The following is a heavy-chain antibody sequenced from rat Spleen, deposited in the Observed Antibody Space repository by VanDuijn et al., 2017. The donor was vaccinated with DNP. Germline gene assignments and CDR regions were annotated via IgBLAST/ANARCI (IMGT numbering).Heavy chain of an antibody. J-gene: IGHJ2*01. CDR3: AREARGIDY. D-gene: IGHD4-3*01. CDR1: GFTFSDYN. Sequence: EVQLVESGGDLVQPGRSLKLFCAASGFTFSDYNMAWVRQAPKKGLEWVATISYDGDFTYYRDSVKGRFTISRDNAQNTLYLQMSKLGSEDTPIYYCAREARGIDYWGQGVMVTVSS. CDR2: ISYDGDFT. V-gene: IGHV5-7*01.